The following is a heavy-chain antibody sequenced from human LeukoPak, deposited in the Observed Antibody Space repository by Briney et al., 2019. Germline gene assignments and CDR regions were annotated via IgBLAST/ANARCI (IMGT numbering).Heavy chain of an antibody. CDR2: IYPGDSDT. CDR3: ARHGPGYCSRGTCYRDY. J-gene: IGHJ4*02. D-gene: IGHD2-15*01. V-gene: IGHV5-51*01. CDR1: GYSFTNYW. Sequence: GESLKISCKGSGYSFTNYWIGWVRQMPGKGLEWMGIIYPGDSDTRYSPSFQGQVTISADKSISTAYLQWSSLKASDTAMYYCARHGPGYCSRGTCYRDYWGQGTLVTVFS.